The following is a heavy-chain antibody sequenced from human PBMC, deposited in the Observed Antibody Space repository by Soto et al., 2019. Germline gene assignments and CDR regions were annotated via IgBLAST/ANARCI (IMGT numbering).Heavy chain of an antibody. CDR2: IYHSGST. CDR1: GYSISSGFY. CDR3: GRSQSFGSYDFWSGYYGWFDP. V-gene: IGHV4-38-2*01. J-gene: IGHJ5*02. Sequence: TSETLSLTCGVSGYSISSGFYWGWIRQPPGKGLEWIGTIYHSGSTYYNPSLKSRVTISLDKSKNQFSLKLTSVTAADTAVYYCGRSQSFGSYDFWSGYYGWFDPWGQGTLVTVSS. D-gene: IGHD3-3*01.